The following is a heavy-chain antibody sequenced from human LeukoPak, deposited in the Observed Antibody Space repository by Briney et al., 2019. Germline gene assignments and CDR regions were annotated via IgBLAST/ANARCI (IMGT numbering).Heavy chain of an antibody. CDR1: GFTFSSYA. J-gene: IGHJ3*02. V-gene: IGHV3-23*01. Sequence: PGGSLRLSCAASGFTFSSYAMSWVRQAPGKGLEWVSAISGSGGSTYYADSVKGRFTISRDNSTNTLYLQMNSLRAEDTAVYYCAKVPSIVVVPAARGVAFDIWGQGTMVTVSS. D-gene: IGHD2-2*01. CDR2: ISGSGGST. CDR3: AKVPSIVVVPAARGVAFDI.